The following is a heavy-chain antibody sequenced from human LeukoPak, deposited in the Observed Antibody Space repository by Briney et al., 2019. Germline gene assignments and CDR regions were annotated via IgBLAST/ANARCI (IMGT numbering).Heavy chain of an antibody. V-gene: IGHV5-51*01. Sequence: PGQSLKISCQVSGDDFSRSWIGWVRQVPGKGLDWMGIIFPEDSDTRYSPSFQGHVTFSADKSTNTAYLHWDGLRASDTAIYFCARHALPRYASTQPFGAWGQGTLVTVSS. CDR2: IFPEDSDT. J-gene: IGHJ5*02. CDR1: GDDFSRSW. D-gene: IGHD2-2*01. CDR3: ARHALPRYASTQPFGA.